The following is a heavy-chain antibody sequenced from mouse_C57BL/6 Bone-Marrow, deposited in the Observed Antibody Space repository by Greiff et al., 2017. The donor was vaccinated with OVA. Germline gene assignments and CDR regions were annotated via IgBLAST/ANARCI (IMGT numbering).Heavy chain of an antibody. Sequence: VQLQQSGTELVKPGASVKLSCKASGYTFTSYWMHWVKQRPGQGLEWIGNINPSNGGTNYNEKFKSKATLTVDKSSSTAYMQLSSLTSEDSAVYYCARLDYGSRTWFAYWGQGTLVTVSA. CDR2: INPSNGGT. J-gene: IGHJ3*01. CDR1: GYTFTSYW. V-gene: IGHV1-53*01. D-gene: IGHD1-1*01. CDR3: ARLDYGSRTWFAY.